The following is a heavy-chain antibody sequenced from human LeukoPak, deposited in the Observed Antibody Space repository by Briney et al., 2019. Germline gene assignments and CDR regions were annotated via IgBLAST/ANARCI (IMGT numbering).Heavy chain of an antibody. CDR2: INHSGST. D-gene: IGHD3-10*01. V-gene: IGHV4-34*01. Sequence: PSETLSLTCAVYGGSFSGYYWSWIRQPPGKGLEWIGEINHSGSTNYNPSLKSRVAISVDTSKNQFSLKLSSVTAADTAVYYCARGPYYDAFDIWGQGTMVTVSS. CDR1: GGSFSGYY. J-gene: IGHJ3*02. CDR3: ARGPYYDAFDI.